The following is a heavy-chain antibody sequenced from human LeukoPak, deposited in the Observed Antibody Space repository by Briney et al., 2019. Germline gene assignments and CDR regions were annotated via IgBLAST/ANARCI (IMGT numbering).Heavy chain of an antibody. Sequence: GGSLRLSCAASGFTFSSYSMNWVRQAPGKGLEWVSSISSSSSYIYYADSVKGRFTISRDNAKNSLYLQMNGLRAEDTAVYYCATTVTTEPNDYWGQGTLVTVSS. CDR2: ISSSSSYI. CDR1: GFTFSSYS. D-gene: IGHD4-17*01. J-gene: IGHJ4*02. V-gene: IGHV3-21*01. CDR3: ATTVTTEPNDY.